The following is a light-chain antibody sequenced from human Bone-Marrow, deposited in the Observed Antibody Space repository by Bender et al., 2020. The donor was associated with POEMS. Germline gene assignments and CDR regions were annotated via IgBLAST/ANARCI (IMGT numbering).Light chain of an antibody. CDR3: QAWDSDSGLI. J-gene: IGLJ2*01. V-gene: IGLV3-1*01. CDR1: NLGIKY. Sequence: SYEVTQSPSVSVLPGQTVSITCSGDNLGIKYVSWYQQRSGQSPILVIYEDNKRASGIPERFSGSTFGNTAPLTISGTHTMDESDYYCQAWDSDSGLIFGGGTRLTVL. CDR2: EDN.